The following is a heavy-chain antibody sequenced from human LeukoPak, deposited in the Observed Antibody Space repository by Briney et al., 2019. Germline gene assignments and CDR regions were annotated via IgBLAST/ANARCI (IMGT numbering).Heavy chain of an antibody. D-gene: IGHD5-12*01. V-gene: IGHV3-7*01. CDR2: IRQDGSET. J-gene: IGHJ6*03. Sequence: GGSLRLSCAASGFTLSSYWMSWVRQAPGMGLEWVANIRQDGSETFYMVSVKGRFIVSRDNARNSLYLQINSLRAGDTAVYYCATVPGGGYYNYYMGVWGKGTTVTVSS. CDR3: ATVPGGGYYNYYMGV. CDR1: GFTLSSYW.